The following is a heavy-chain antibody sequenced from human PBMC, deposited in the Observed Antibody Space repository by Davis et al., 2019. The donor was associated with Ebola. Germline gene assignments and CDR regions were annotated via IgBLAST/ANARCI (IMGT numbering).Heavy chain of an antibody. CDR2: IYYSGST. V-gene: IGHV4-30-4*01. CDR3: ARRGTSSWYAGWFDP. D-gene: IGHD6-13*01. CDR1: GGSISSGDYY. J-gene: IGHJ5*02. Sequence: SETLSPTCPVSGGSISSGDYYWSWIRQPPGKGLEWIGYIYYSGSTYHNPSLKSRVTITVDTSKNQFSLKLSSVTAADTAVYYCARRGTSSWYAGWFDPWGQGTLVTVSS.